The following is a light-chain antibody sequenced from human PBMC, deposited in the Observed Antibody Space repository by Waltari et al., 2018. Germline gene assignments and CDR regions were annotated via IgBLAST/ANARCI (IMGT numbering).Light chain of an antibody. CDR1: NIGDNS. CDR2: YAS. J-gene: IGLJ2*01. V-gene: IGLV3-21*01. CDR3: QVWDSSSDHHVV. Sequence: SYVMTQTPSLSVAPGKTARITCGGNNIGDNSVQWYQQKPGQAPVLVIYYASDRPSDIPERFSGSNSGNRATLTISRVEAGDEADYYCQVWDSSSDHHVVFGGGTKLTVL.